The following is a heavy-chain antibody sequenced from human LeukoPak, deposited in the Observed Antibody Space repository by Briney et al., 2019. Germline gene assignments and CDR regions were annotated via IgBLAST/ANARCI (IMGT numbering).Heavy chain of an antibody. J-gene: IGHJ4*02. D-gene: IGHD1-1*01. CDR1: GGSISTAY. V-gene: IGHV4-59*01. Sequence: SETLSLTCSVSGGSISTAYWSWIRQPPGKGLEWIGNIHYSGITNYNSSLKSRVSISLDTSKNQFSLKMISVSTADTAVYYCAREWAGTDYWGQGTLVTVSS. CDR3: AREWAGTDY. CDR2: IHYSGIT.